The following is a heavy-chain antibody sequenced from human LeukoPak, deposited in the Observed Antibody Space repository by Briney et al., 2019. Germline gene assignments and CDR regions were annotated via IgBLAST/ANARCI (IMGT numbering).Heavy chain of an antibody. CDR1: GFTFSSYA. CDR2: ISGSGGST. V-gene: IGHV3-23*01. Sequence: GGSLRLSCAASGFTFSSYAMSWVRQAPGKGLEWVSAISGSGGSTYYADSVKGRFTISRDNSKNTLYLQMNSLRAEDAAVYYCARGTGATPYYFDYWGQGTLVTVSS. D-gene: IGHD1-26*01. CDR3: ARGTGATPYYFDY. J-gene: IGHJ4*02.